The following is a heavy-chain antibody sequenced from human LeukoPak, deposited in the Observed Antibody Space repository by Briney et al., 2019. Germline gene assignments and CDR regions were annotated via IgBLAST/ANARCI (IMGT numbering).Heavy chain of an antibody. CDR1: GGSISSSNNY. V-gene: IGHV4-61*02. J-gene: IGHJ4*02. D-gene: IGHD3-10*01. CDR2: IYSSEST. Sequence: SETLSLTCVVSGGSISSSNNYWGWTRQPGGQGLEWIRRIYSSESTNNNPFLKSRATITVDTSTNQCSLKLSSVTAADTAVDYWARGLWFWDESPPYFDYWGQGTLVTVSS. CDR3: ARGLWFWDESPPYFDY.